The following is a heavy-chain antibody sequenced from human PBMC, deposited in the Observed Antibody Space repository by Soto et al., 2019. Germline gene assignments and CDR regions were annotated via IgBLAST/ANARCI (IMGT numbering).Heavy chain of an antibody. V-gene: IGHV4-34*01. Sequence: PSETLSLTCAVYGGSFSGYYWSWIRQPPGKGLEWIGEINHSGSTNYNPSLKSRVTISVDTSKNQFSLKLSSVTAADTAVYYCARVARGLAAYYYDSSGYNWFDPWGQGTLVTVSS. D-gene: IGHD3-22*01. CDR2: INHSGST. CDR3: ARVARGLAAYYYDSSGYNWFDP. CDR1: GGSFSGYY. J-gene: IGHJ5*02.